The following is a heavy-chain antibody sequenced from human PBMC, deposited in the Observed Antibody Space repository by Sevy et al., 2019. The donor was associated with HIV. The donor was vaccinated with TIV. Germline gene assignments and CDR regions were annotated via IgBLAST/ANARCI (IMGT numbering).Heavy chain of an antibody. J-gene: IGHJ4*02. Sequence: GGSLRLSCAASGFTFSSYAMSWVRQAPGKGMEWVSAISGSGGSTYYADSVKGRFTISRDNSKNTLYLQMNSLRAEDTAVYYCAKSLGLYGDSIDYWGQGTLVTVSS. CDR2: ISGSGGST. CDR3: AKSLGLYGDSIDY. V-gene: IGHV3-23*01. CDR1: GFTFSSYA. D-gene: IGHD4-17*01.